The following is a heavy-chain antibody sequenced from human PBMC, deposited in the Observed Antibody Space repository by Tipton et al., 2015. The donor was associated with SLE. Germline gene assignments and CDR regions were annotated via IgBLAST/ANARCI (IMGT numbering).Heavy chain of an antibody. V-gene: IGHV4-59*01. D-gene: IGHD5-18*01. Sequence: TLSLTCSVSGGSIGKSYCSWIRQPPGKGLEWIGYIYYGWNPDYNPSLKSRVVISVDTSKNQFSLKLNSVTAADTAVYFCAAGRYSLHPWGLGTLVT. CDR3: AAGRYSLHP. J-gene: IGHJ5*02. CDR1: GGSIGKSY. CDR2: IYYGWNP.